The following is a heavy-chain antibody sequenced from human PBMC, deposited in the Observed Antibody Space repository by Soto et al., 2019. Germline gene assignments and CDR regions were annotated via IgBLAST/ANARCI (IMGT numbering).Heavy chain of an antibody. D-gene: IGHD3-10*01. J-gene: IGHJ3*01. CDR2: ISAGGRSI. CDR3: ARSTPGNPFDF. CDR1: GFTFNSYT. V-gene: IGHV3-21*01. Sequence: GGSLRLSCAASGFTFNSYTMNWVRQPPGKGLEWVSSISAGGRSIYYTDSLKGRSTVSRDNSKNSLYLQMNSLRADDTAVYYCARSTPGNPFDFWGQGTMVTVSS.